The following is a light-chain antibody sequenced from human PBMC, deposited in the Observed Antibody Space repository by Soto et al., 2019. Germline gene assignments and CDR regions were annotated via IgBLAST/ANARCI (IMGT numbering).Light chain of an antibody. CDR2: DAS. J-gene: IGKJ5*01. Sequence: IQLTQSPSSLSASVGDRVTITCRASQSISSWLAWYQQKPGKAPKLLIYDASSLESGVPSRFSGSGSGTEFTLTISSLQPEDFATYYCQQYNSYSSSITFGQGTRLEIK. CDR1: QSISSW. V-gene: IGKV1-5*01. CDR3: QQYNSYSSSIT.